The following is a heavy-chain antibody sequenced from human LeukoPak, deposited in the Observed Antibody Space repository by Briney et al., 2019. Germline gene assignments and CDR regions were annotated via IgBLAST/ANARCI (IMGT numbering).Heavy chain of an antibody. CDR3: ARRGSYRHYYYYMDV. Sequence: SETLSLTCAVYGGSFSGYYWSWIRQPPGKGLEWIGEINHSGSTNYNPSLKSRVTISVDTSKNQFSLKLSSATAADTAVYYCARRGSYRHYYYYMDVWGKGTTVTVSS. D-gene: IGHD1-26*01. J-gene: IGHJ6*03. CDR2: INHSGST. CDR1: GGSFSGYY. V-gene: IGHV4-34*01.